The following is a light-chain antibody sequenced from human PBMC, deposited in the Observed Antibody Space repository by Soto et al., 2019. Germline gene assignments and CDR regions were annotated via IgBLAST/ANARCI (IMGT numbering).Light chain of an antibody. J-gene: IGKJ5*01. V-gene: IGKV3D-20*01. CDR1: QSVSSSY. Sequence: EIVLTQSPATLSLSPGERATLSCGASQSVSSSYLAWYQQKPGLVPRLLIYDASSRATGIPDRFSGSGSGTDLTLTISRLEPEDFAVYYCQQYGSSPPITFGQGTRLEIK. CDR3: QQYGSSPPIT. CDR2: DAS.